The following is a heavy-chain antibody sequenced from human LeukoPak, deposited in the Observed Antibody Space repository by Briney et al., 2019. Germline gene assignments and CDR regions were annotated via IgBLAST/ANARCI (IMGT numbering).Heavy chain of an antibody. CDR2: IYYSEST. J-gene: IGHJ4*02. V-gene: IGHV4-39*01. CDR1: GGSISSSSYY. CDR3: ERQATVGRTGGLFDY. Sequence: PSETLSLTCTVSGGSISSSSYYWGWIRQPPGKGLEWVGSIYYSESTYYTPSLKSRVTISVDTSKNQFSLKLSSVTAADTAVYYCERQATVGRTGGLFDYWRQGTLVTVSS. D-gene: IGHD3-10*01.